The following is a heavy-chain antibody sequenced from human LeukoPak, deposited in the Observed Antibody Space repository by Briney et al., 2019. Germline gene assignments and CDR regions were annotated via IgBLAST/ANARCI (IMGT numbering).Heavy chain of an antibody. J-gene: IGHJ4*02. CDR3: TRHVDSSGYDRDY. V-gene: IGHV3-73*01. D-gene: IGHD3-22*01. Sequence: GGSLRLSCAASGSTFSGSAMHWVRQASGKGLEWVGRIRSKANSYATAYAASVKGRFTISRDDSKNTAYLQMNSLNTEDTAVYYCTRHVDSSGYDRDYWGQGTLVTVSS. CDR2: IRSKANSYAT. CDR1: GSTFSGSA.